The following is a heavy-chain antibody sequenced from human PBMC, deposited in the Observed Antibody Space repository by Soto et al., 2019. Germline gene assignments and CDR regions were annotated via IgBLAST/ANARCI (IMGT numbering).Heavy chain of an antibody. CDR2: INHSGTT. CDR1: GGSISSYY. V-gene: IGHV4-34*01. J-gene: IGHJ5*02. D-gene: IGHD4-17*01. CDR3: ARVGVRDGDYGVSRFDP. Sequence: SETLSLTCTVSGGSISSYYWSWIRQPPGKGLEWIGEINHSGTTNYNPSLKSRVTISVDTSKNQFSLKLSSVTAADTAVYYCARVGVRDGDYGVSRFDPWGQGTLVTVSS.